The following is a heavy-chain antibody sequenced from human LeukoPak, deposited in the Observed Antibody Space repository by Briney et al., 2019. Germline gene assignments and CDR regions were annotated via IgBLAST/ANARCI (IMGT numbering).Heavy chain of an antibody. D-gene: IGHD3-16*01. J-gene: IGHJ4*02. CDR2: IYYSGST. V-gene: IGHV4-59*01. Sequence: SETLSLTCTVSGGSLSSYYWSWIRQPPGKGLEWIGYIYYSGSTNYNPSLKSRATISVDTSKNQFSLKLSSVTAADTAVYYCARGGYYFDYWGQGTLVTVSS. CDR1: GGSLSSYY. CDR3: ARGGYYFDY.